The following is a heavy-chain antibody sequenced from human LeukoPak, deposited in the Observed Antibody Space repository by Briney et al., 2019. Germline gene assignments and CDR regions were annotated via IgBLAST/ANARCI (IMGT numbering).Heavy chain of an antibody. D-gene: IGHD4-17*01. CDR2: ISYDGSNK. Sequence: GGSLRLSCVGSGFTFSSHGLHWVRQAPGKGLEWVAVISYDGSNKYYADSVKGRFTISRDNSKYTLYLQMNSLRAEDTAVYYCARDLAGYGEGFDPWGQGTLVTVSS. V-gene: IGHV3-30*19. CDR3: ARDLAGYGEGFDP. CDR1: GFTFSSHG. J-gene: IGHJ5*02.